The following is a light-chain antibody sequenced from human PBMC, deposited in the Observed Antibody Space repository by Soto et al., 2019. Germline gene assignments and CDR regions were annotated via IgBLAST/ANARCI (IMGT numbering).Light chain of an antibody. Sequence: QSALTQPPSASGSPRQSGTISCTGTSSDVGGYNYVSWYQQHPGKVPKLLIYEVTRRPSGVPYRFSGSKSGHTASLTVSEPHDDDEAHYSCRSYAGNHVVIFGGGTTLTVL. CDR1: SSDVGGYNY. CDR3: RSYAGNHVVI. V-gene: IGLV2-8*01. J-gene: IGLJ2*01. CDR2: EVT.